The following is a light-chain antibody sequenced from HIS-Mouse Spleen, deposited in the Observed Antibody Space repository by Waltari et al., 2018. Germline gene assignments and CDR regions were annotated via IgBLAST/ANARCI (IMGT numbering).Light chain of an antibody. CDR1: SSDVGGYNY. V-gene: IGLV2-8*01. CDR3: SSYAGSNNLV. CDR2: EVS. J-gene: IGLJ2*01. Sequence: QSALTQPPSASGSPGQSVPISSTGTSSDVGGYNYVSWYQPHPGKAPNLMFYEVSKRPSGVPDRFSGSKSGNTASLTVSGLQAEDEADYYCSSYAGSNNLVFGGGTKLTVL.